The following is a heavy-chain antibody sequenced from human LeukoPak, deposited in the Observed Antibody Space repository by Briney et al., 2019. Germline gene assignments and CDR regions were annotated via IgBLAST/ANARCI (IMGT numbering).Heavy chain of an antibody. V-gene: IGHV4-34*01. CDR3: ARNVVVVPAAIHYGMDV. J-gene: IGHJ6*02. CDR1: GGSFSDYF. D-gene: IGHD2-2*01. CDR2: INHSGRT. Sequence: PSETLSLTCAVYGGSFSDYFWGWIRQPPGKGLEWIGEINHSGRTYYNPSLRSRVTISVDTSKNQFSLNLSSVTAADTAVYYCARNVVVVPAAIHYGMDVWGQGTTVTVSS.